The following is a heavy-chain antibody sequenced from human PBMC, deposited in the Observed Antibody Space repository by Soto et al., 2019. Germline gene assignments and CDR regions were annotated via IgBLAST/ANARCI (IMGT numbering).Heavy chain of an antibody. CDR2: ISSSGSTI. D-gene: IGHD3-22*01. J-gene: IGHJ4*02. Sequence: GGSLRLSCAASGFTFSSYEMNWVRQAPGKGLEWVSYISSSGSTIYYADSVKGRFTISRDNAKNSLYLQMNSLRAEDTAVYYCARSYYYDSSGRAVTLYYFDYWGQGTLVTVSS. CDR3: ARSYYYDSSGRAVTLYYFDY. CDR1: GFTFSSYE. V-gene: IGHV3-48*03.